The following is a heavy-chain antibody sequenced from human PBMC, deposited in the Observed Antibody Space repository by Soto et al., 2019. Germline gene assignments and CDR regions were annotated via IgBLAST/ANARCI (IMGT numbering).Heavy chain of an antibody. Sequence: GASVKVSCKASGGTFSSYAISWVRQAPGQGLEWMGGINPIFGTANYEQKFQGRVTITADESTSTAYMGLSSLRSEDTAVYYCARELGYSGYVHAAFDIWGQGTMATVS. D-gene: IGHD5-12*01. CDR3: ARELGYSGYVHAAFDI. CDR1: GGTFSSYA. V-gene: IGHV1-69*13. J-gene: IGHJ3*02. CDR2: INPIFGTA.